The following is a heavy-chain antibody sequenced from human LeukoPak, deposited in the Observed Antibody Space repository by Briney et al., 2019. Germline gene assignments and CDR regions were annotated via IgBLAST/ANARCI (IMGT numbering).Heavy chain of an antibody. Sequence: PGGSLRLSCAASGFTFSSYVMSWVRQAPGKGLEWVSAISGSGDTTYYADSVKGRFTISRDNSKNTLYLQMNSLRADDTAVYYCAKYYDKAFDIWGQGTMVTVSS. J-gene: IGHJ3*02. V-gene: IGHV3-23*01. CDR2: ISGSGDTT. D-gene: IGHD3-22*01. CDR3: AKYYDKAFDI. CDR1: GFTFSSYV.